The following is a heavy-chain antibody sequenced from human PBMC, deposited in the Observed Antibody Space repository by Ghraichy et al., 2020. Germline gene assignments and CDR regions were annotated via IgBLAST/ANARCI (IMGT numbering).Heavy chain of an antibody. CDR2: INHSGST. CDR3: ARVGQLWLPGYYYYYGMDV. V-gene: IGHV4-34*01. Sequence: SQTLSLTCAVYGGSFSGYYWSWIRQPPGKGLEWIGEINHSGSTNYNPSLKSRVTISVDTSKNQFSLKLSSVTAADTAVYYCARVGQLWLPGYYYYYGMDVWGQGTTVTVSS. D-gene: IGHD5-18*01. CDR1: GGSFSGYY. J-gene: IGHJ6*02.